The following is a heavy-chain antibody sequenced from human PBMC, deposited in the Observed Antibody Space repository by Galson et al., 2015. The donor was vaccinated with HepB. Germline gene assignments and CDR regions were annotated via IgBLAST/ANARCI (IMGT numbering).Heavy chain of an antibody. J-gene: IGHJ4*02. Sequence: SVKVSCKASGYTFISYDMYWVRQAPGQGLEWMGIINPSGGSTTYAQKFQGRVTMTRDTSTSIVYMELSSLRSEDTAMYYCARDVRRYYDSSGYSPAYWGQGTLVTVSS. CDR2: INPSGGST. CDR3: ARDVRRYYDSSGYSPAY. V-gene: IGHV1-46*01. CDR1: GYTFISYD. D-gene: IGHD3-22*01.